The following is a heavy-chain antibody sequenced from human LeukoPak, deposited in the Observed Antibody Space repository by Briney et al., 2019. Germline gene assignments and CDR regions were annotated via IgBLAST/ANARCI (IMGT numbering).Heavy chain of an antibody. V-gene: IGHV4-34*01. CDR3: ARSAEQQPAGYFDY. CDR2: INHSGST. Sequence: PSETLSLTCAVYGGSFSGYYWSWIRQPPGKGLEWIGEINHSGSTNYNPSLKSRVTISVDTSKNQFSLMLSSVTAADTAVYYCARSAEQQPAGYFDYWGQGTLVTVSS. CDR1: GGSFSGYY. D-gene: IGHD6-13*01. J-gene: IGHJ4*02.